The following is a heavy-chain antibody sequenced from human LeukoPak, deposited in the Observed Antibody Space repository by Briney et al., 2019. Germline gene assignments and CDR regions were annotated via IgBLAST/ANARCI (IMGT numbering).Heavy chain of an antibody. CDR2: ISYDGSNK. D-gene: IGHD6-25*01. V-gene: IGHV3-30-3*01. CDR3: ARARLYDAFDI. J-gene: IGHJ3*02. CDR1: GFTFSSYA. Sequence: GGSLRLSCAASGFTFSSYAMHWVRQAPGKGLEGVAVISYDGSNKYYADSVKGRFTISRDNSKTTLYLQMTSLRAEDTAVYYCARARLYDAFDIWGQGTMVTVSS.